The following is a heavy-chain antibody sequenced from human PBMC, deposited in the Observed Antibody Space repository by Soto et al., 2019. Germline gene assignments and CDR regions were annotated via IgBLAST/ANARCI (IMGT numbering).Heavy chain of an antibody. CDR1: GGSISSSSYY. V-gene: IGHV4-39*01. D-gene: IGHD7-27*01. Sequence: PSETLSLTCTVSGGSISSSSYYWGWIRQPPGKGLEWIGSIYYSGSTYYNPSLKSRVTISVDTSKNQFSLKLSSVTAADTAVYYCARHNSGELARSGTNHFDYWGQGTLVTSPQ. J-gene: IGHJ4*02. CDR3: ARHNSGELARSGTNHFDY. CDR2: IYYSGST.